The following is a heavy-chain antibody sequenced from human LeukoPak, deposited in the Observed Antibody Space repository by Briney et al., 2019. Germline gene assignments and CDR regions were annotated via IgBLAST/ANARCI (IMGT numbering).Heavy chain of an antibody. V-gene: IGHV3-7*01. CDR2: IKQDGSEK. J-gene: IGHJ3*02. CDR3: ARDLGYYDSSGYVGAFDI. Sequence: GGSLRLSCAASGFTFSSYWMSWVRQAPGKGLEWVANIKQDGSEKYYVDSVKGRFTISRDNAKNSLYLQMNSLRAGDTAVYYCARDLGYYDSSGYVGAFDIWGQGTMVTVSS. D-gene: IGHD3-22*01. CDR1: GFTFSSYW.